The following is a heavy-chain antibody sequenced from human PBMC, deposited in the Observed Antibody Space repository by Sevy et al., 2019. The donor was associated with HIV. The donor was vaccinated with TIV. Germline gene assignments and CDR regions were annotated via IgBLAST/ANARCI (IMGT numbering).Heavy chain of an antibody. Sequence: ASVKVSCKVSGYTLTELSMHWVRQAPGKGLEWMGGFDPEDGETIYAQKFQGRVTMTEDTSTDTAYMELSSLGSEDTAVYYCATHPDIVVVPAAPNRAYGMDVWGQGTTVTVSS. CDR3: ATHPDIVVVPAAPNRAYGMDV. V-gene: IGHV1-24*01. CDR2: FDPEDGET. D-gene: IGHD2-2*01. J-gene: IGHJ6*02. CDR1: GYTLTELS.